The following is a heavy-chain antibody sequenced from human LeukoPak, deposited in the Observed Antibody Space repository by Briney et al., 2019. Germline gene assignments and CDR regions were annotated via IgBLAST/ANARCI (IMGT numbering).Heavy chain of an antibody. CDR3: ARLGVQRYCSSTSCYSYYYYMDV. J-gene: IGHJ6*03. D-gene: IGHD2-2*02. Sequence: SETLSLTCAVYGGSFSGYYWSWIRQPPGKGLEWIGEINHSGSTNYNPSLKSRVTISVDTSKNQFSLKLSSVTAADTAVYYCARLGVQRYCSSTSCYSYYYYMDVWGKGTTVTVSS. CDR2: INHSGST. V-gene: IGHV4-34*01. CDR1: GGSFSGYY.